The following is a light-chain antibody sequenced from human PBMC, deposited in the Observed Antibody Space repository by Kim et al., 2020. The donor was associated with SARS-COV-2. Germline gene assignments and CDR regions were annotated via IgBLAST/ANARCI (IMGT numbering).Light chain of an antibody. CDR3: QQYNDWPPLT. CDR1: DSVSYN. J-gene: IGKJ4*01. CDR2: GAS. V-gene: IGKV3-15*01. Sequence: SPGERATRSGRASDSVSYNLAWYQQKPGRAPRLLIYGASTRATGVPARFSARGSGTEFTLNINGLQSEDFAVYYCQQYNDWPPLTFGGGTKVDIK.